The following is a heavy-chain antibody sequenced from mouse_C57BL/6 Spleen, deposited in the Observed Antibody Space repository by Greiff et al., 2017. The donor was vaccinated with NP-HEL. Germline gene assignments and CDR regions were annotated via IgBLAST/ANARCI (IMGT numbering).Heavy chain of an antibody. V-gene: IGHV1-74*01. CDR3: AIVGYYGYFDY. CDR1: GYTFTSYW. CDR2: IHPSDSGT. D-gene: IGHD1-1*01. J-gene: IGHJ2*01. Sequence: QVQLQQPGAELVKPGASVKVSCKASGYTFTSYWMHWVKQRPGQGLEWIGRIHPSDSGTNYNQKFKGKATLTVDKSSSTAYMQLSSLTSEDAAVYYCAIVGYYGYFDYWGQGTTLTVSS.